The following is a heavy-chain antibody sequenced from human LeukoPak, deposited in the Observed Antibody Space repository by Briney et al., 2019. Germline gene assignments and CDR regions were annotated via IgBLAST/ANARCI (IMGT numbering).Heavy chain of an antibody. CDR3: ARLFHPALSGNYPFDY. D-gene: IGHD1-26*01. CDR1: GGSVSNGYYY. J-gene: IGHJ4*02. V-gene: IGHV4-61*01. Sequence: SETLSLTCTVSGGSVSNGYYYWSWIRQPPGKGLEWIAYIYYSGSTSYNPSLKSRVTISVDTSKNQFSLKLNSVTAADTAMYYCARLFHPALSGNYPFDYWGQGTLVTVSS. CDR2: IYYSGST.